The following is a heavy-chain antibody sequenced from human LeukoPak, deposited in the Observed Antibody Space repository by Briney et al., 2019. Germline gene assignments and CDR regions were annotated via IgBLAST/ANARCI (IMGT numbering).Heavy chain of an antibody. CDR1: GGSISSYY. D-gene: IGHD3-22*01. CDR3: ARHTYYDSSGYYYHWFDP. CDR2: IYYSGST. J-gene: IGHJ5*02. Sequence: SETLSLTCTVSGGSISSYYWSWIRQPPGKGLEWIGYIYYSGSTHYNSSLKSRVTISADTSKNQFSLELSSVTAADTAVYFCARHTYYDSSGYYYHWFDPWGQGTLVTVSS. V-gene: IGHV4-59*08.